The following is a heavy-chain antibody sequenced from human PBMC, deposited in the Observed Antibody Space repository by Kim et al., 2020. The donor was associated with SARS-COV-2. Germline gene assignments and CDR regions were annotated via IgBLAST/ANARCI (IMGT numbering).Heavy chain of an antibody. CDR3: TRLPDSTGGGY. Sequence: GGSLRLSCAASGFTFSGSAMHWVRQASGKGLEWVGRIRSKANSYATAYAASVKGRFTISRDDSKNTAYLQMNSLKTEDTAVYYCTRLPDSTGGGYWGQGTLVTVSS. CDR2: IRSKANSYAT. J-gene: IGHJ4*02. D-gene: IGHD3-22*01. CDR1: GFTFSGSA. V-gene: IGHV3-73*01.